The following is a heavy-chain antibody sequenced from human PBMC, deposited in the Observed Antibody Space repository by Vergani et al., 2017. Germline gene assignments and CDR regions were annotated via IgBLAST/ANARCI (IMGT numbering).Heavy chain of an antibody. CDR1: GYTFSNYY. Sequence: QVQVVQSGAEVKKSGASVKVSCKTSGYTFSNYYMHWVRQAPGQGLEWMGIINPSGGHTNYAQKLQGRVTMTRDTSTSTVYMELSSLSSEDTAIYYCARGDYGILTGYRYWGQGTLVTVSA. V-gene: IGHV1-46*03. CDR2: INPSGGHT. D-gene: IGHD3-9*01. CDR3: ARGDYGILTGYRY. J-gene: IGHJ4*02.